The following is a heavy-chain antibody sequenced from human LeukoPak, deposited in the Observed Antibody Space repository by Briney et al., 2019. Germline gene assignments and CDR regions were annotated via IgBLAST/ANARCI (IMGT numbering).Heavy chain of an antibody. Sequence: GGSPRLSCAASGFTFSNAWMSWVRQAPGKGLEWVGRIKSKTDGGTTDYAAPVKGRFTISRDDSKNTLYLQMNSLKTEDTAVYYCTTGLSWNQPDYWGQGTLVTVSS. CDR3: TTGLSWNQPDY. J-gene: IGHJ4*02. V-gene: IGHV3-15*01. CDR2: IKSKTDGGTT. CDR1: GFTFSNAW. D-gene: IGHD1-1*01.